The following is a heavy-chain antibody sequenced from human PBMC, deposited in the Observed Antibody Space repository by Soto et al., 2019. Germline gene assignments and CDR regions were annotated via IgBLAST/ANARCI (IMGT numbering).Heavy chain of an antibody. CDR2: INHSGST. V-gene: IGHV4-34*01. CDR3: ARGPSRRYSSSPRLRNWFDP. Sequence: QVQLQQWGAGLLKPSETLSLTCAVYGGSFSGYYWRWIRQPPGKGLEWIGEINHSGSTNYNPSLKSRVTISVETSKNQFSLKLSSVTAADTAVYYCARGPSRRYSSSPRLRNWFDPWGQGTLVTVSS. CDR1: GGSFSGYY. J-gene: IGHJ5*02. D-gene: IGHD6-13*01.